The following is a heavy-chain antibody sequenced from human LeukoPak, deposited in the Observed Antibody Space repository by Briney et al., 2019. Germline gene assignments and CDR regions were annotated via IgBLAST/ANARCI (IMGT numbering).Heavy chain of an antibody. D-gene: IGHD6-19*01. J-gene: IGHJ6*03. CDR3: ARHASSGWYGGYYYMDV. CDR2: INPSGGST. V-gene: IGHV1-46*01. Sequence: ASVKVSCKASGYTFTSYYMHWVRQAPGQGLEWMGIINPSGGSTSYAQKFQGRVTMTRDMSTSTVYMELSSLRSEDTAVYYCARHASSGWYGGYYYMDVWGKGTTVTVSS. CDR1: GYTFTSYY.